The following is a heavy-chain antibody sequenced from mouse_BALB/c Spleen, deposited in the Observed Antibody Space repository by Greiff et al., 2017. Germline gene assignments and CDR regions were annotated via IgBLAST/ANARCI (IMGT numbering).Heavy chain of an antibody. CDR1: GFSLTSYG. CDR3: ARANPGAMGW. V-gene: IGHV2-2*02. Sequence: VKLMESGPGLVQPSQSLSITCTVSGFSLTSYGVHWVRQSPGKGLEWLGVIWSGGSTDYNAAFISRLSISKDNSKSQVFFKMNSLQANDTAIYDCARANPGAMGWGGRGGSVTVSS. CDR2: IWSGGST. J-gene: IGHJ4*01.